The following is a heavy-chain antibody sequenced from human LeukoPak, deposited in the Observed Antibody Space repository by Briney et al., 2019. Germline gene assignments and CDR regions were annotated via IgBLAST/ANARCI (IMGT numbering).Heavy chain of an antibody. D-gene: IGHD2-2*02. Sequence: SETLSLTCTVSGGSISSYYWSWIRQPPGKGLEWIGYIYTSGSTNYSPSLKSRVTISVDTSKNQFSLKLSSVTAADTAVYYCARLDIVVVPAAIRDGWFDPWGQGTLVTVSS. CDR1: GGSISSYY. CDR3: ARLDIVVVPAAIRDGWFDP. V-gene: IGHV4-4*09. J-gene: IGHJ5*02. CDR2: IYTSGST.